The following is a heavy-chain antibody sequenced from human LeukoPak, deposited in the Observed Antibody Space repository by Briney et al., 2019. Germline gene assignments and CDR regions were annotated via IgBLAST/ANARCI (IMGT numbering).Heavy chain of an antibody. D-gene: IGHD3-22*01. CDR1: GYTFTGYY. CDR3: ARVGLYYYDSKGYFDY. Sequence: ASVKVSCKASGYTFTGYYMHWVRQAPGQGLEWMRWINPNSGGTNYAQKFQGRVTMTRDTSISTAYMELSRLRSDDTAVYYCARVGLYYYDSKGYFDYWGQGTLVTVSS. V-gene: IGHV1-2*02. J-gene: IGHJ4*02. CDR2: INPNSGGT.